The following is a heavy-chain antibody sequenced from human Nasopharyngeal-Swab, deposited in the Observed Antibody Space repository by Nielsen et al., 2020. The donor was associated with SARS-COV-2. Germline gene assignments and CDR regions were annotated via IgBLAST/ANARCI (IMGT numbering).Heavy chain of an antibody. CDR1: GFTFSSYS. J-gene: IGHJ6*02. Sequence: GESLKISCAASGFTFSSYSMNWVRQAPGKGLEWVSSISSSSSYIYYADSVKGRFTISRDNAKNSLYLQMNSLRAEDTAVHYCAKFLSLGVVDYYYYGMDVWGQGTTVTVSS. V-gene: IGHV3-21*04. D-gene: IGHD3-3*01. CDR3: AKFLSLGVVDYYYYGMDV. CDR2: ISSSSSYI.